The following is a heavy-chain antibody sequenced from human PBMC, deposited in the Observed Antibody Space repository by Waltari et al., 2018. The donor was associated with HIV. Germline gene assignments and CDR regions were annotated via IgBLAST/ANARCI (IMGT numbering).Heavy chain of an antibody. V-gene: IGHV7-4-1*02. J-gene: IGHJ4*02. CDR1: GYTFNTYA. Sequence: QGQLVQSGSELKNPGASVKVSCKASGYTFNTYAMNWIRQAPGQGLELMGWINPNPGKPPYAQGFTGRFVFSLDTSVSTTYLQISSLKAEDTAVYYCARGPSPRGTSRWFYFDYWGQGTLVTVSS. CDR3: ARGPSPRGTSRWFYFDY. D-gene: IGHD6-19*01. CDR2: INPNPGKP.